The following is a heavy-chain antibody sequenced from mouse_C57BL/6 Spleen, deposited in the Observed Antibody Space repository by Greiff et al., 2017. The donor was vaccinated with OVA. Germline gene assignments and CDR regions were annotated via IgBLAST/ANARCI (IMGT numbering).Heavy chain of an antibody. V-gene: IGHV1-81*01. CDR1: GYTFTSYG. Sequence: VNVVESGAELARPGASVKLSCKASGYTFTSYGISWVKQRTGQGLEWIGEIYPRSGNTYYNEKFKGKATLTADKSSSTAYMELRSLTSEDSAVYFCLVARLGYWGQGTTLTVSS. CDR2: IYPRSGNT. CDR3: LVARLGY. D-gene: IGHD1-1*01. J-gene: IGHJ2*01.